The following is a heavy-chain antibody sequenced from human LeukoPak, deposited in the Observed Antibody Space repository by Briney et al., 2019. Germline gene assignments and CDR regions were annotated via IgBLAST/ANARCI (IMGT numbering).Heavy chain of an antibody. CDR2: IYYTGTT. CDR3: ARDRNSSGWSVFDY. CDR1: SGSVSSGSHY. Sequence: SETLSLTCIVSSGSVSSGSHYWNWIRQPPGKGLEWIGYIYYTGTTNYNPSLKSRVTISVDTSRYQFSLKLNSVIESRAAVYYCARDRNSSGWSVFDYWGQGALVTVSS. D-gene: IGHD6-19*01. V-gene: IGHV4-61*01. J-gene: IGHJ4*02.